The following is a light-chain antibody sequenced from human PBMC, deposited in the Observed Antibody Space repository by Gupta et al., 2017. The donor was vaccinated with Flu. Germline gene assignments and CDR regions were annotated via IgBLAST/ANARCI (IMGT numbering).Light chain of an antibody. CDR1: SGSIASNY. CDR3: QYYDGSNHGI. J-gene: IGLJ2*01. Sequence: FMLTQPHSVSESPEKTVTISCTRSSGSIASNYVQWHQQRPGSSPSTVIYDDNQRPSGVPDRFSGSIDSSSNSASLTISGLKTEDEAYYYCQYYDGSNHGIFGGGTKLTVL. CDR2: DDN. V-gene: IGLV6-57*01.